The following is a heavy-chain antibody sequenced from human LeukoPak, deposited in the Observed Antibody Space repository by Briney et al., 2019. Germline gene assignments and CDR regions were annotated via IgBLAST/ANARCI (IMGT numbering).Heavy chain of an antibody. CDR1: GYSFTSYW. CDR3: ARMHTPARYDFWSGYDDY. D-gene: IGHD3-3*01. CDR2: IYPGDSDT. Sequence: KPGESLKISCKGSGYSFTSYWIGWVRQMPGKGLEWMGIIYPGDSDTRYSPSFQGQVTISADKSISTAYLQWSSLKASDTAMYYCARMHTPARYDFWSGYDDYWGQGALVTVSS. V-gene: IGHV5-51*01. J-gene: IGHJ4*02.